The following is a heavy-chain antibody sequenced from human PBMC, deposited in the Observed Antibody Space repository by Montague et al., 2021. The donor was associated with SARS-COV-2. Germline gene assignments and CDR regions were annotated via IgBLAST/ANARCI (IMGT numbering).Heavy chain of an antibody. J-gene: IGHJ5*02. CDR1: GDSISSGRYH. D-gene: IGHD2-21*01. CDR2: IYITGAT. CDR3: AREQVMWWFDP. Sequence: TLSLTCTVSGDSISSGRYHWSWVRQPAGKGLEFIGCIYITGATNYSPSLKSRVAISVDTSKNQFSLKLTSVTAADTAVYYCAREQVMWWFDPWGQGTLVTVSS. V-gene: IGHV4-61*02.